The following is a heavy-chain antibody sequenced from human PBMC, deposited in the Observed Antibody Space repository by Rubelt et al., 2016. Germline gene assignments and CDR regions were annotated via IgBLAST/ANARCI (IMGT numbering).Heavy chain of an antibody. V-gene: IGHV4-34*01. CDR1: GGSFSGYY. D-gene: IGHD5-24*01. J-gene: IGHJ4*02. CDR2: IYYSGST. Sequence: QVQLQQWGAGLLKPSETLSLTCAVYGGSFSGYYWSWIRQPPGKGLEWIGSIYYSGSTYCNPSLKSRVTISVDTSKNQFSLRRSSVTAADTAVYYCARLQRWLQFLDYWGQGTLVTVSS. CDR3: ARLQRWLQFLDY.